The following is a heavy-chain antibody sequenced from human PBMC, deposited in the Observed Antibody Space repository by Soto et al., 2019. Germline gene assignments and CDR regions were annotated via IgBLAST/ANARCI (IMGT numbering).Heavy chain of an antibody. CDR1: GGTFSSYA. V-gene: IGHV1-69*01. CDR3: AREGNGGAAVIEPVYYYYYYVMDV. J-gene: IGHJ6*01. CDR2: IIPIFGTA. Sequence: QVQLVQSGAEVKKPGSSVKVSCKASGGTFSSYAISWVRQAPGQGLEWMGGIIPIFGTANYAQKFQGRATITADESTSTAYMELSSLRAEGTAVYYCAREGNGGAAVIEPVYYYYYYVMDVWGQGTTVTVSS. D-gene: IGHD2-21*01.